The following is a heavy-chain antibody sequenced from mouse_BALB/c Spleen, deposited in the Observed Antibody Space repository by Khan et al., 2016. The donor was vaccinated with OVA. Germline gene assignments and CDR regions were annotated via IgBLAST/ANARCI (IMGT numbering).Heavy chain of an antibody. CDR2: ISYSGRT. J-gene: IGHJ2*01. CDR1: GYSITSDYA. CDR3: ARSVTITTVVATDCDD. Sequence: EVQLQESGPGLVKPSQSLSLTCTVTGYSITSDYAWNWIRQFPGNKLEWMAYISYSGRTSYNPSLKSRLSITRDTSKNQFFLQLNSWTTEDTATYYCARSVTITTVVATDCDDWGQGTTLTVSS. D-gene: IGHD1-1*01. V-gene: IGHV3-2*02.